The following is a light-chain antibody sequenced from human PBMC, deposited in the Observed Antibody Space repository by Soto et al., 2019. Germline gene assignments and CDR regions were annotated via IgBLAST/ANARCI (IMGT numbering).Light chain of an antibody. Sequence: QSALTQPASVSGSPGQSITISCPGTSSDVGGYNYVSWYQQHPGKAPKLMIYDVSNRPSGVSNRFSGSKSGNTASLTISGLQAVYEADYYCSSYTSSSPVVFGGGTKLTVL. CDR3: SSYTSSSPVV. J-gene: IGLJ2*01. CDR2: DVS. V-gene: IGLV2-14*01. CDR1: SSDVGGYNY.